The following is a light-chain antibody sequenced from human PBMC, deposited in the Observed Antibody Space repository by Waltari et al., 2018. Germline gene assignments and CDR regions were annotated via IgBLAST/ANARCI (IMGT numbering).Light chain of an antibody. V-gene: IGLV1-51*02. Sequence: QSVLTQPPSVSAAPGQNVTISCSGSSSNIGNTYVSCYQHLPGTPPKLLIYENKKRPSGIPDQFSGYKSGKSAPMGSTGLQTGDEADYYGGTWDSSLSAWVFGGGTKLTVL. J-gene: IGLJ3*02. CDR1: SSNIGNTY. CDR2: ENK. CDR3: GTWDSSLSAWV.